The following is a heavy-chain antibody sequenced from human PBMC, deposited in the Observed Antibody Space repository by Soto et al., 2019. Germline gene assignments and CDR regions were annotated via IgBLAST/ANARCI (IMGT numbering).Heavy chain of an antibody. CDR3: AKARGLERRHRDAFDN. Sequence: VQLLESGGGLVQPGGTLRLSCAASGFTLSSHAMNWVRQAPGKGLEWVSGISPSGSKTYYADYVKGRFTLSQDNSKHNQYLQMNSLRDEDTAVYYFAKARGLERRHRDAFDNWSQGTTVTVYS. CDR2: ISPSGSKT. V-gene: IGHV3-23*01. CDR1: GFTLSSHA. J-gene: IGHJ3*02. D-gene: IGHD1-1*01.